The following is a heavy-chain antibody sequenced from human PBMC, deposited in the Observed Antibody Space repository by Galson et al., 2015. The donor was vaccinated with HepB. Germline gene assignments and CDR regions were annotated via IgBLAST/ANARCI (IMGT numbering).Heavy chain of an antibody. V-gene: IGHV3-7*01. Sequence: SLRLSCAASGFTFSSYWMSWVRQAPGKGLEWVANIKQDGSEKYYVDSVKGRFTISRDNAKNSLYLQMNSLRAEDTAVYYCARDFPLYDFWSGWKDDYWGQGTLVTVSS. D-gene: IGHD3-3*01. CDR2: IKQDGSEK. CDR1: GFTFSSYW. J-gene: IGHJ4*02. CDR3: ARDFPLYDFWSGWKDDY.